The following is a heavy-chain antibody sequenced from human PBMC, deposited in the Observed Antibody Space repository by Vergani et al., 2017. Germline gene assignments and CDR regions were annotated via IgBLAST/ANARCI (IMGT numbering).Heavy chain of an antibody. J-gene: IGHJ5*02. Sequence: QVQLVQSGAEVKKPGASVKVSCKASGYTFTSYGISWVRQAPGQGLEWMGWISAYNGNTNYAQKLQGRVTMTTDTSTSTAYMELRSLISDDTAVYYCARDATVTTFSHWFDPWGQGTLVTVSS. CDR2: ISAYNGNT. CDR1: GYTFTSYG. CDR3: ARDATVTTFSHWFDP. V-gene: IGHV1-18*01. D-gene: IGHD4-11*01.